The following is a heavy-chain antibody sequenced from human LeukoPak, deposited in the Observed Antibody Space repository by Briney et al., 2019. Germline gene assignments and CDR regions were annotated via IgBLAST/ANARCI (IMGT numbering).Heavy chain of an antibody. D-gene: IGHD2-2*01. CDR2: ISYDGSDQ. Sequence: GRSLRLSCAASGFPFSTYGMRWVRQAPGKGLEWVAVISYDGSDQYYADSVKGRFTVSRDSSKNTLYLQMNSLRVEDTAVYYCAKLGCSSTRCYINYWGQGTLVTVSS. J-gene: IGHJ4*02. CDR3: AKLGCSSTRCYINY. CDR1: GFPFSTYG. V-gene: IGHV3-30*18.